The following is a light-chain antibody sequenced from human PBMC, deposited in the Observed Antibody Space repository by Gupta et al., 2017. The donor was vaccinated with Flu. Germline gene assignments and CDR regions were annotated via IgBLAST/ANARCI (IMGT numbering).Light chain of an antibody. Sequence: SLSASVGDRVTITCRASQSISSWLDWYQQKPGKAPKLLIYAASSVQSGVPSRFSGSGSGTDFTLTISSLQPEDFATYYCQQSNSSPCTFGHGTKLEI. CDR1: QSISSW. J-gene: IGKJ2*02. V-gene: IGKV1-39*01. CDR2: AAS. CDR3: QQSNSSPCT.